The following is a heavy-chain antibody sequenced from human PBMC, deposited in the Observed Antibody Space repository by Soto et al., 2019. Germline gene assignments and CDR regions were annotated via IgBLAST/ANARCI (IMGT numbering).Heavy chain of an antibody. J-gene: IGHJ6*02. V-gene: IGHV4-4*02. CDR1: GGSISSSNW. CDR2: NTPSGST. CDR3: ARDRTVGYCSSTSCYHYYYGMDV. D-gene: IGHD2-2*01. Sequence: PSETLSLTCAVSGGSISSSNWWSWVRQPPGKGREWIGKNTPSGSTNYNASLKSRVTTSLDKSKNQFSLKLSSVTAADTAVYYCARDRTVGYCSSTSCYHYYYGMDVWGQGTTVTVSS.